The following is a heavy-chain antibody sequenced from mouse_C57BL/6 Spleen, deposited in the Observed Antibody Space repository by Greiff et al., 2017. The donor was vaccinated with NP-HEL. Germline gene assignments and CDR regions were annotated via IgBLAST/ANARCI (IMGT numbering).Heavy chain of an antibody. Sequence: QVQLQQSGPELVKPGASVKISCKASGYAFSSSWMNWVKQRPGKGVEWIGRIYPGDGDTNYNGKFKGKATLTADKSSSTAYMQLSSLTSEDSAVYFCAELGKYWYFDVWGTGTTVTVSS. CDR2: IYPGDGDT. V-gene: IGHV1-82*01. J-gene: IGHJ1*03. D-gene: IGHD4-1*01. CDR3: AELGKYWYFDV. CDR1: GYAFSSSW.